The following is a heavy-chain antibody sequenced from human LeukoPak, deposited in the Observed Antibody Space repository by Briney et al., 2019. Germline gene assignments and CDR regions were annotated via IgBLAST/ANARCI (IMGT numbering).Heavy chain of an antibody. J-gene: IGHJ5*02. CDR1: GGSISSYY. D-gene: IGHD2-2*01. CDR3: ARHKQDIVVVPAAMYWFDP. V-gene: IGHV4-59*08. CDR2: IYYSGST. Sequence: SETLSLTCTVSGGSISSYYWSWIRQPPGKGLKWIGYIYYSGSTNYNPSLKSRVTISVDTSKNQFSLKLSSVTAADTAVYYCARHKQDIVVVPAAMYWFDPWGQGTLVTVSS.